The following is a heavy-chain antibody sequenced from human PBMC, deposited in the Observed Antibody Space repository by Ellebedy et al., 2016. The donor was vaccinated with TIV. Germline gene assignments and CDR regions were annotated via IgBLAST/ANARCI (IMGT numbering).Heavy chain of an antibody. CDR1: GGIFSSYG. J-gene: IGHJ6*02. D-gene: IGHD3-22*01. CDR2: ILPLLAKA. Sequence: AASVKVSCKASGGIFSSYGISWVRQDPGQGLEWMGGILPLLAKANYAQRFPGRVTITADESTYTAYVELSSLRSDDTALYYCARLGKYDSGGYYHYNYYGMDVWGQGTTVTVSS. CDR3: ARLGKYDSGGYYHYNYYGMDV. V-gene: IGHV1-69*10.